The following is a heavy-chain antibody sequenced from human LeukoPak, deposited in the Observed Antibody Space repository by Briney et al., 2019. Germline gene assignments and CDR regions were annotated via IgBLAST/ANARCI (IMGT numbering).Heavy chain of an antibody. D-gene: IGHD6-6*01. CDR3: ARGRWQLVPFDY. CDR2: ISDSGITI. J-gene: IGHJ4*02. CDR1: GFTFSDYY. V-gene: IGHV3-11*04. Sequence: PGGSLRLSCAASGFTFSDYYMSWIRQAPGKGLEWISYISDSGITIYYADSVKGRFTISRDNAKNSLFLQMNSLRADDTAVYYCARGRWQLVPFDYWGQGTLVTASS.